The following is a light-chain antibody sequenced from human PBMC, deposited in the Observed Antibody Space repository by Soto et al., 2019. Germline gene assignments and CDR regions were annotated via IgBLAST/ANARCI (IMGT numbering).Light chain of an antibody. Sequence: EIVLAQSPGTLSLSPGERATLSCRASQSVTSTYLSWYQQKPGQAPRLLIHDASNRAPGTPARFSGSGSGTDFTLTISRLEPEDFAVYYCQQYSSLPRTFGQGTKVAIK. CDR2: DAS. CDR3: QQYSSLPRT. CDR1: QSVTSTY. V-gene: IGKV3-20*01. J-gene: IGKJ1*01.